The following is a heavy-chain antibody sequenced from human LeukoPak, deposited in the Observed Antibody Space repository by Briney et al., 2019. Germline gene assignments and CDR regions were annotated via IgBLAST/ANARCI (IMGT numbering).Heavy chain of an antibody. Sequence: PSETLSLTCAVSGGSISSRDYSWSWIRLPPGKGLEWIGSVYHGGTTYYNPSLKSRVTISEDRSKNQFSPKLSSVTAADTAMYFCARSPRNDYFDSWGQGTLVTVSS. CDR3: ARSPRNDYFDS. V-gene: IGHV4-30-2*01. CDR2: VYHGGTT. J-gene: IGHJ4*02. CDR1: GGSISSRDYS.